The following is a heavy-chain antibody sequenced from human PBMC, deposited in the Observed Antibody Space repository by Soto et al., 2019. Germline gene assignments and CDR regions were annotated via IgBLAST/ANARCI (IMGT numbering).Heavy chain of an antibody. Sequence: AETLSLTCTVSGGSISSYYWSWIRQPAGKGLEWIGRIYPSGSTNYNPSLKSRVTMSVDTSKNQFSLKLSSVTAADTAVYYCARDYSSSSGTDYWGQGTLVTVSS. J-gene: IGHJ4*02. CDR2: IYPSGST. D-gene: IGHD6-6*01. CDR1: GGSISSYY. CDR3: ARDYSSSSGTDY. V-gene: IGHV4-4*07.